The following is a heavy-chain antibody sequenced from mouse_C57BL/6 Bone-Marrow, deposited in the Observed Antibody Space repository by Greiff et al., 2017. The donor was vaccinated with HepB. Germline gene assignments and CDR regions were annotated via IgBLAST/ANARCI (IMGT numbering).Heavy chain of an antibody. CDR3: TSDGYYPAWFAY. J-gene: IGHJ3*01. V-gene: IGHV14-4*01. CDR1: GFNIKDDY. D-gene: IGHD2-3*01. CDR2: IDPENGDT. Sequence: VQLKQSGAELVRPGASVKLSCTASGFNIKDDYMHWVKQRPEQGLVWIGWIDPENGDTEYASKFQGKATITADTSSNTAYLQLSSLTSEDTAVYYCTSDGYYPAWFAYWGQGTLVTVSA.